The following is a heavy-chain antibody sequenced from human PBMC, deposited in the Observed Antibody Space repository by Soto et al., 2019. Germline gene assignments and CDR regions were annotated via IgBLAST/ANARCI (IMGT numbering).Heavy chain of an antibody. D-gene: IGHD3-10*01. CDR3: ARVRWITMVRGVHYGMDV. V-gene: IGHV4-61*01. CDR1: GGSVISGSYY. Sequence: SETLSLTCTVSGGSVISGSYYFICIRQPPWNGLEWIGYIYYSGSTNYNPSLKSRVTISVDTSKNQFSLKLSSVTAADTAVYYCARVRWITMVRGVHYGMDVWGQGTTVTVSS. J-gene: IGHJ6*02. CDR2: IYYSGST.